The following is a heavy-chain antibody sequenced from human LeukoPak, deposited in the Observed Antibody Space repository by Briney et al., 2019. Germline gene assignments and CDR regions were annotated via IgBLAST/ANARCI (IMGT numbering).Heavy chain of an antibody. D-gene: IGHD4-11*01. V-gene: IGHV1-2*02. CDR1: GYTFTGYY. J-gene: IGHJ6*03. CDR2: INPNSGGT. Sequence: AASVKVSCKASGYTFTGYYMHWVRQAPGQGLEWMGWINPNSGGTNYAQKFQGRVTMTRDTSISTAYMELSRLRSDDTAVYYCARYSNYGDYYYYYMDVWGKGTTVTVSS. CDR3: ARYSNYGDYYYYYMDV.